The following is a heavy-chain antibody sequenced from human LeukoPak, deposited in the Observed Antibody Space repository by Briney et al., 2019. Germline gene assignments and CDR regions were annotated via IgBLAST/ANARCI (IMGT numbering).Heavy chain of an antibody. CDR2: ISYDGSNK. CDR3: ARDRDYDILTDPVLGWFDP. CDR1: GFTFSSYG. V-gene: IGHV3-30*03. D-gene: IGHD3-9*01. J-gene: IGHJ5*02. Sequence: PGRSLRLSCAASGFTFSSYGMHWVRQAPGKGLEWVAVISYDGSNKYYADSVKGRFTISRDNSKNTLYLQMNSLRAEDTAVYYCARDRDYDILTDPVLGWFDPWGQGTLVTVSS.